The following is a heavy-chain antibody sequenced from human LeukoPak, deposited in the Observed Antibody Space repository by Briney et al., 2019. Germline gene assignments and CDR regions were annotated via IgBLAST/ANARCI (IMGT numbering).Heavy chain of an antibody. Sequence: GGSLRLSCAASTFTFSSYNMNWVRQAPGKGLEWVSSISSSGTYIYYRDSVKGRFTISRDNAENSLYLEMNSQRVEDTAIYYCAKGGGFYYYDSSGYLDYWGQGTLVTVSS. D-gene: IGHD3-22*01. J-gene: IGHJ4*02. CDR3: AKGGGFYYYDSSGYLDY. CDR2: ISSSGTYI. V-gene: IGHV3-21*01. CDR1: TFTFSSYN.